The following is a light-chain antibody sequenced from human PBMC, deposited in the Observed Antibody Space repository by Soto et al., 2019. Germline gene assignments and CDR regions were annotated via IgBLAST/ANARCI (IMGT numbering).Light chain of an antibody. CDR3: QQYTKWPPWT. J-gene: IGKJ1*01. CDR2: GAS. V-gene: IGKV3-15*01. Sequence: EIVMTQSPATLSVSPGERATLSCRASQSVSSNLGWYQQKPGQAPRLLIYGASTRATGIPARFSGSGSGTEFTLTISSVQSEDYAVYYCQQYTKWPPWTSGQGTKVDIK. CDR1: QSVSSN.